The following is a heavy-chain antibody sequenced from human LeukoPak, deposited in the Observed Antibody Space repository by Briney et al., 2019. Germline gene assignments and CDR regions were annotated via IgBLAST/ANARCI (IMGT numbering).Heavy chain of an antibody. CDR2: INAGNGNT. Sequence: ASVKVSCKASGYTFTSYAMHWVRQAPGQRLEWMGWINAGNGNTKYSQKFQGRVTITADESTSTAYMELSSLRSEDTAVYYCAREGWDLQYNWFDPWGQGTLVTVSS. V-gene: IGHV1-3*01. J-gene: IGHJ5*02. CDR3: AREGWDLQYNWFDP. D-gene: IGHD2-15*01. CDR1: GYTFTSYA.